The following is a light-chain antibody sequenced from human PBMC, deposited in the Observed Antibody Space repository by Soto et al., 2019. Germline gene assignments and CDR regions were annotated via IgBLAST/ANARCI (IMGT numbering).Light chain of an antibody. Sequence: SYVLTQPPSVSVAPGKTARITCGGNHIGSKSVHWYQQRPGQAPVLVIYYASDRPSGIPERFSGSNAGNTATLTISRVEAGDDAYYYCQVWDTSSDPSGVFGGGTKLTVL. V-gene: IGLV3-21*04. CDR3: QVWDTSSDPSGV. CDR2: YAS. J-gene: IGLJ3*02. CDR1: HIGSKS.